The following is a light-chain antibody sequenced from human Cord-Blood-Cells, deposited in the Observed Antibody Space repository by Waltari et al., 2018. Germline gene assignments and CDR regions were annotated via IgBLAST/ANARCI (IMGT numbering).Light chain of an antibody. V-gene: IGLV2-23*01. Sequence: QSALTQPASVSGSPGQSLTISCTGTSSDVGRYNLVPWYQQPPGKAPKLMIYEGSKRPSGVSTRFSGSKSGNTASLTVSGLQAECEADYYCCSYAGSSTCVFGGGTKLAVL. CDR2: EGS. CDR1: SSDVGRYNL. J-gene: IGLJ3*02. CDR3: CSYAGSSTCV.